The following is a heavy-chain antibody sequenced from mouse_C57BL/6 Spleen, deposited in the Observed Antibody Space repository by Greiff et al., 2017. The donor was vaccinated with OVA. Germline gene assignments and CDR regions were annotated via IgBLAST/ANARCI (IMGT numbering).Heavy chain of an antibody. CDR2: INYYGSST. D-gene: IGHD2-4*01. J-gene: IGHJ4*01. CDR3: ARWDYEKGAMDY. V-gene: IGHV5-16*01. Sequence: EVMLVESEGGLVQPGSSMKLSCTASGFTFSDYYMAWVRQVPEKGLEWVANINYYGSSTYYLDSLKSRFIISRDNAKNILYLQMSSLKSEDTATYYCARWDYEKGAMDYWGQGTSVTVSS. CDR1: GFTFSDYY.